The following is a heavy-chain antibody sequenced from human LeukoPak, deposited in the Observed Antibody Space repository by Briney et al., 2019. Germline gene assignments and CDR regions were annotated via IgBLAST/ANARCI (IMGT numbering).Heavy chain of an antibody. CDR3: ARDALSSEHCLIRYFDY. D-gene: IGHD2-21*02. V-gene: IGHV3-7*01. CDR1: GFTFSSYW. CDR2: IKEDGSEK. Sequence: GGSLRLSCAASGFTFSSYWMSWVRQAPGKGLEWVANIKEDGSEKYYVDSVKGRFTISRDNAKNSLSLQMNSLRAEDTAVYYCARDALSSEHCLIRYFDYWGQGTLVTVSS. J-gene: IGHJ4*02.